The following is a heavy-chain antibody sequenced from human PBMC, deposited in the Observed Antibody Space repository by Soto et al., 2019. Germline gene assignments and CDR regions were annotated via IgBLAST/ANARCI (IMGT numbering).Heavy chain of an antibody. J-gene: IGHJ4*02. CDR3: ARYFRGSGRYFFDY. D-gene: IGHD6-19*01. Sequence: EVQLVESGGALVQPGGSLRLSCVVSGFTFSNSFMGWVRQAPGKGLEWVANINQDGGGTYYVDSVRGRFTISRDNAKKLVFLQMNSLRVEDTAVYYCARYFRGSGRYFFDYWGQGTLVTVSS. CDR2: INQDGGGT. V-gene: IGHV3-7*03. CDR1: GFTFSNSF.